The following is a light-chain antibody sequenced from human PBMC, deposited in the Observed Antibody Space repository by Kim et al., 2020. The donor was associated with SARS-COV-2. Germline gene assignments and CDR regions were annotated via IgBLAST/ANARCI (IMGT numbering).Light chain of an antibody. V-gene: IGKV1-39*01. J-gene: IGKJ2*01. CDR3: QQSYSTPMYT. CDR2: AAS. CDR1: QSISSY. Sequence: DIQMTQSPCSLSASVGDRVTITCRASQSISSYLNWYQQKPGKAPKLLIYAASSLQSGVPSRFSGSGSGTDFTLTISSLQPEDFATYYCQQSYSTPMYTFGQGTKLEI.